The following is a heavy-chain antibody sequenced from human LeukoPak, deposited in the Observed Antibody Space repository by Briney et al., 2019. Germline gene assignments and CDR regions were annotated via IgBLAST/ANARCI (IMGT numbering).Heavy chain of an antibody. J-gene: IGHJ4*02. CDR3: AGGPVAGRLYYFDY. D-gene: IGHD2-15*01. V-gene: IGHV4-34*01. CDR1: GGSFSGYY. CDR2: INHSGST. Sequence: SETLSLTCAVYGGSFSGYYWSWIRQPPGKGLEWIGEINHSGSTNYNPSLKSRVTISVDTSKNQFSLKLSSVTAADTAVYYCAGGPVAGRLYYFDYWGQGTLVTVSS.